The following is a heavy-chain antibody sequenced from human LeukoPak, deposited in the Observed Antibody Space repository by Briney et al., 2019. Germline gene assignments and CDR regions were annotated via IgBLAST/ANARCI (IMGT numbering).Heavy chain of an antibody. V-gene: IGHV4-39*01. J-gene: IGHJ4*02. CDR2: IYYSGST. D-gene: IGHD3/OR15-3a*01. Sequence: SETLSLTCTVSGGSINSGNHYWGWIRQSPGKGLEWIGNIYYSGSTYYNPSLKSRVTLPIDTSKNQFSLRLTSVTAADTAVYYCARQTGSGLFILPGGQGTLVTVSS. CDR3: ARQTGSGLFILP. CDR1: GGSINSGNHY.